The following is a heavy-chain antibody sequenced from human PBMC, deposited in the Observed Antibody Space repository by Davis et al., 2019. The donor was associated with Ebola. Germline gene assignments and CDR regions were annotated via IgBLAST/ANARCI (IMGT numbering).Heavy chain of an antibody. D-gene: IGHD5-12*01. CDR1: GDSVSSGG. J-gene: IGHJ4*02. Sequence: HSQTLSLTCAISGDSVSSGGWNWIRQSPSRGLEWLGRTYYNSKWYNDYAVSVKSRITINPDTSKNQLSLQLNSVTPEDTAVYYCARGWLRSKFDYWGQGTLVTVSS. CDR3: ARGWLRSKFDY. V-gene: IGHV6-1*01. CDR2: TYYNSKWYN.